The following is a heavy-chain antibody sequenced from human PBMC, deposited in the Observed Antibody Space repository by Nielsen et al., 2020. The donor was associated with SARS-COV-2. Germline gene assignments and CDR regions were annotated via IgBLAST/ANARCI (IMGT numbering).Heavy chain of an antibody. J-gene: IGHJ4*02. CDR2: ISGSGGST. CDR3: AEDLGYYYDSSGLTRG. CDR1: GFTFSSYA. D-gene: IGHD3-22*01. Sequence: GGSLRLSCAASGFTFSSYAMSWVRQAPGKGLEWVSAISGSGGSTYYADSVKGRFTISRDNSKNTLYLQMNSLRAEDTAVYYCAEDLGYYYDSSGLTRGWGQGTLVTVSS. V-gene: IGHV3-23*01.